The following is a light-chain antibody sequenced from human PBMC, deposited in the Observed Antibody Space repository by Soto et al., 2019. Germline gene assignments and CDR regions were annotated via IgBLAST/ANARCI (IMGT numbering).Light chain of an antibody. Sequence: QSVLTQPPSASGTPGQRVTISCSGSSSNIGSNYVYWYQQLPGTAPKLLIYRSDQRPSGVPDRISGSKSGTSASLAISGLRSEYEADYYCATWDDSLSAHVVFGGGTKVTVL. CDR3: ATWDDSLSAHVV. J-gene: IGLJ2*01. CDR2: RSD. CDR1: SSNIGSNY. V-gene: IGLV1-47*01.